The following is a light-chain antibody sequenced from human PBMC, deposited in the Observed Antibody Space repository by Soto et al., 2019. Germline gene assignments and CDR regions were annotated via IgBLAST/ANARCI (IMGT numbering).Light chain of an antibody. CDR2: DAS. CDR3: QQSNNWPKT. V-gene: IGKV3-15*01. CDR1: QSVNSN. Sequence: EIVMTQSPATLSVSPGETATLSCRASQSVNSNLAWYQQKPGQAPRLLISDASTRAAGLPARFSGSGSATEFTLTISSLQSEDFAVYFCQQSNNWPKTFGQGNKGAI. J-gene: IGKJ1*01.